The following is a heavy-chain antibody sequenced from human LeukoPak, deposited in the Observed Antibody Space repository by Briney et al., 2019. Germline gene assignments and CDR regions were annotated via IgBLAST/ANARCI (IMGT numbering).Heavy chain of an antibody. D-gene: IGHD4-17*01. J-gene: IGHJ3*02. CDR3: AKDRSDYGGYPPGAFDI. CDR2: ISGSSVST. CDR1: GFTFSSYA. V-gene: IGHV3-23*01. Sequence: GGSLRLSCAASGFTFSSYAMSWVRQAPGKGLEWVSAISGSSVSTYYADSVKGRFTISRDNSKNTLYLQMNSLRAEDTAVYYCAKDRSDYGGYPPGAFDIWGQGTMVTVSS.